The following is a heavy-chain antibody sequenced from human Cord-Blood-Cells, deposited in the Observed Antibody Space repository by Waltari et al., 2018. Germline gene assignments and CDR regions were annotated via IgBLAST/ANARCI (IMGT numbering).Heavy chain of an antibody. CDR2: IYHSEST. J-gene: IGHJ3*02. CDR1: GYSISSGYY. D-gene: IGHD6-13*01. V-gene: IGHV4-38-2*01. Sequence: QVQLQESGPGLAKPSETLSLTCAVSGYSISSGYYWGWIRQPPGKGLEWIGSIYHSESTYYAPSPKARATMSVDTSKNQFTRKRSSVTAADTAVYYCAGVLGYSTDAFDIWGQGTMVTVSS. CDR3: AGVLGYSTDAFDI.